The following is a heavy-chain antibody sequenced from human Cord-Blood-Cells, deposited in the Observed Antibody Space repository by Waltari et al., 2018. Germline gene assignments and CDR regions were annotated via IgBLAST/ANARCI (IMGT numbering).Heavy chain of an antibody. V-gene: IGHV4-39*01. CDR2: IYYSGST. Sequence: QLQLQESGPGLVKPSETLSLTCTVSGGSISSSSYYWGWIRQPPGKGLEWIRSIYYSGSTDYHPSLKSRVTIAVDTSKNQFALKLSSVTTADTAVYYCAGHFRGLSYWYFDLWGRGTLVTVSS. CDR1: GGSISSSSYY. D-gene: IGHD3-10*01. J-gene: IGHJ2*01. CDR3: AGHFRGLSYWYFDL.